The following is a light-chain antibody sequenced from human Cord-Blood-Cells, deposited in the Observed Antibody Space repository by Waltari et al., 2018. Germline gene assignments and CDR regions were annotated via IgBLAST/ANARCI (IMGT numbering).Light chain of an antibody. V-gene: IGLV2-23*01. Sequence: QSALSPLAAVYGSAGQPLPTSSTGPSRAVRSNTLVSWYQQHPGKAPKLMIYEGSKRPSGVSNRFSGSKSGNTASLTISGLQAEGEADYYCCSYAGSSTVVFGGGTKLTVL. CDR3: CSYAGSSTVV. J-gene: IGLJ2*01. CDR2: EGS. CDR1: SRAVRSNTL.